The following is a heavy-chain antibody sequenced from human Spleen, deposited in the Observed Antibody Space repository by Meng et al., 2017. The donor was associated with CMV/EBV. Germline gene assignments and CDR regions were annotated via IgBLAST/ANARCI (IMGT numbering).Heavy chain of an antibody. CDR3: ARGSYYDSSGYWEGDY. CDR1: GFTCDDFG. J-gene: IGHJ4*02. CDR2: INWNGGST. V-gene: IGHV3-20*03. D-gene: IGHD3-22*01. Sequence: SGFTCDDFGMSWVRQAPGKGLEWVSGINWNGGSTGYADSVKGRFTISRDNAKNSLYLQMNSLRAEDTALYYCARGSYYDSSGYWEGDYWGQGTLVTVSS.